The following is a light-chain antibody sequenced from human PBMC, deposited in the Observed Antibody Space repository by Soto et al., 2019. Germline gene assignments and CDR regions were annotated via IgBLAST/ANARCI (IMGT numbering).Light chain of an antibody. CDR3: QQNYATPWT. J-gene: IGKJ1*01. CDR1: QTIRTY. CDR2: GAS. Sequence: DIQMTQSPSSLSSSLGDDVSITCRASQTIRTYLNWYKQKQGKPPRLLIYGASSLQSGVPERFSGSGSGTDFTLTISSLQPEDFATYSCQQNYATPWTFGRGTKVDIK. V-gene: IGKV1-39*01.